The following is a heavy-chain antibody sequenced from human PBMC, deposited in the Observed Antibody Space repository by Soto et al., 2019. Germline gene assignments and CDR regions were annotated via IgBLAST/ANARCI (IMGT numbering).Heavy chain of an antibody. V-gene: IGHV1-3*01. D-gene: IGHD2-15*01. CDR1: GYTFTAYH. CDR3: TREEYCTGGTCYRYFGL. Sequence: QAQLVQSGAEVKKTGASVRVSCTTSGYTFTAYHIHWLRQAPGQRLEWLGWINPDNGNTKYSQNFWGRVTITRDTSASTAHMELSSLRPEDTAIYYCTREEYCTGGTCYRYFGLWGRGTLVTVSS. CDR2: INPDNGNT. J-gene: IGHJ2*01.